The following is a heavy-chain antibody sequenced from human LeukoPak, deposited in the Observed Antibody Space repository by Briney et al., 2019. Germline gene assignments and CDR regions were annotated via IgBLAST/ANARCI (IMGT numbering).Heavy chain of an antibody. CDR2: IYYSGST. J-gene: IGHJ4*02. CDR1: GGSFSVYY. D-gene: IGHD3-10*01. CDR3: ARHSGGFGESIFDY. Sequence: SETLSLTCAVYGGSFSVYYWSWIRQPPGKGLEWIGSIYYSGSTYYNPSLKSRVTISVDTSKNQFSLKLSSVTAADTAVYYCARHSGGFGESIFDYWGQGTLVTVSS. V-gene: IGHV4-34*01.